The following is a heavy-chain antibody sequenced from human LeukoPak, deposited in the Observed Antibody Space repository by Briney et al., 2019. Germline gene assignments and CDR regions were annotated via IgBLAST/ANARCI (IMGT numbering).Heavy chain of an antibody. Sequence: SETLSLTCTVSGGSISSGGYYWSWIRQHPGTGLEWIGYIYYSGSTYYNPSLKSRVTISVDTSKNQFSLKLSSVTAADTAVYYCARKYYDILTGYYWFDYWGQGTLVTVSS. CDR1: GGSISSGGYY. V-gene: IGHV4-31*03. CDR2: IYYSGST. J-gene: IGHJ4*02. D-gene: IGHD3-9*01. CDR3: ARKYYDILTGYYWFDY.